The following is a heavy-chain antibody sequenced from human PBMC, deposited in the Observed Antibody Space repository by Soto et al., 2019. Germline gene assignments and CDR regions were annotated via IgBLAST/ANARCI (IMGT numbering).Heavy chain of an antibody. CDR3: ETHSLIVSPLYVLDV. V-gene: IGHV5-51*01. J-gene: IGHJ6*02. Sequence: PGESLKISCTASGYSFNNHWIGWVRQMTGKGLEWMWIIFPSDSDTRYSPSFQGQVTISADKSITTAYLQWSSLKASHTAKYYSETHSLIVSPLYVLDVCGQGTTVTVYS. CDR1: GYSFNNHW. CDR2: IFPSDSDT. D-gene: IGHD3-16*02.